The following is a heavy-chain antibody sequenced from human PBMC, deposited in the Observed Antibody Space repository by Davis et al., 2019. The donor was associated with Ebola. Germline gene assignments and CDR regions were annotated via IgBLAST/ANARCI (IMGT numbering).Heavy chain of an antibody. CDR1: GFTFSSYA. V-gene: IGHV3-74*01. CDR3: ARGYCTGGVCYVHYYYGMDV. J-gene: IGHJ6*02. CDR2: INSDGSST. D-gene: IGHD2-8*02. Sequence: GESLKISCAASGFTFSSYAMSWVRQAPGKGLVWVSRINSDGSSTSYADSVKGRFTISRDNAKNTLYLQMNSLRAEDTAVYYCARGYCTGGVCYVHYYYGMDVWGQGTTVTVSS.